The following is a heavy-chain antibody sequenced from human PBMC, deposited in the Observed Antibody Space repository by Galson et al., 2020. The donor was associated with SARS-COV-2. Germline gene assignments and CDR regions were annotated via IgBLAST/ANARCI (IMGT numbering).Heavy chain of an antibody. Sequence: GGSLRLSCAASGFTFSSYAMHWVRQASGKGLEWVAVIPYDGSNKYYADSVKGRFTISRDNSKNTLYLQMNSLRAEDTAVYYCASGRGGGYYYGMDAWGQGTTVTVSS. D-gene: IGHD2-15*01. J-gene: IGHJ6*02. CDR3: ASGRGGGYYYGMDA. CDR2: IPYDGSNK. CDR1: GFTFSSYA. V-gene: IGHV3-30*04.